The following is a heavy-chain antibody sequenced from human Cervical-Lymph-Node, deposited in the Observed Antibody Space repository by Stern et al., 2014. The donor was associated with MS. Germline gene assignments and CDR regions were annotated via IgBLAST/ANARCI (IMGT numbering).Heavy chain of an antibody. CDR3: ARSQDIVVVSAATVEGYYYFGMDV. J-gene: IGHJ6*02. D-gene: IGHD2-2*01. V-gene: IGHV4-39*01. CDR2: VYYDGST. Sequence: QLQLQESGPGLVKPSGTLSLTCTISGGSMKSRSYYWVWIRQPPGKGLERIGSVYYDGSTYYNPSLTSRVTISEDPSKNQFSLQLSSATAADTAVYYCARSQDIVVVSAATVEGYYYFGMDVWGQGTTVTVSS. CDR1: GGSMKSRSYY.